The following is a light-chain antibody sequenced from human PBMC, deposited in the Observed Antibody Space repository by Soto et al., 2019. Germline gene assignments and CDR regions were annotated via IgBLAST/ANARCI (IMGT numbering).Light chain of an antibody. J-gene: IGKJ4*01. CDR1: QSLASY. CDR3: PQRSRWPLT. Sequence: EIVLTQSPATLSLSPGERATLSCRASQSLASYLAWYQQKPGQAPRLLIYDASNRAAVIPARFSGSGSGTACTLTISSLAPEDFAVYYCPQRSRWPLTFGGGTKVEIK. CDR2: DAS. V-gene: IGKV3-11*01.